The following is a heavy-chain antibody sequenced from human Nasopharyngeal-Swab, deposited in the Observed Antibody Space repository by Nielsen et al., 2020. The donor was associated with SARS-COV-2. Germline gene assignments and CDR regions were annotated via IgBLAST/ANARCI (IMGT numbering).Heavy chain of an antibody. V-gene: IGHV7-4-1*02. CDR3: ARDQQLPPPLYYYYYMDV. CDR2: INTNTGNP. J-gene: IGHJ6*03. D-gene: IGHD6-13*01. Sequence: ASVKVSCKASGYTFTSYAMNWVRQAPGQGLEWMGWINTNTGNPTYAQGFTGRFVFSLDTSVSTAYLQISSLKAEDTAVYYWARDQQLPPPLYYYYYMDVWGKGTTVTVSS. CDR1: GYTFTSYA.